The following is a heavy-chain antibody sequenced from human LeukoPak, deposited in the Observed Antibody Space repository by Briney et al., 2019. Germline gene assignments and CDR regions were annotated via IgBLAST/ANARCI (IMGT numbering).Heavy chain of an antibody. CDR1: GGSINNHY. Sequence: SETLSLTCIVSGGSINNHYWTWIRQTPGKGLEWIGDIHYTGTTKYNPSLKSRVTISVDTSKNQFSLKLSSVTAADTAVYYCAGESRRFYDYWGQGTLVTVSS. D-gene: IGHD3-3*01. CDR3: AGESRRFYDY. J-gene: IGHJ4*02. CDR2: IHYTGTT. V-gene: IGHV4-59*11.